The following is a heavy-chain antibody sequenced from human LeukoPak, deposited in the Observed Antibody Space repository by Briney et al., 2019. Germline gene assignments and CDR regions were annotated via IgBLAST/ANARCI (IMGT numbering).Heavy chain of an antibody. Sequence: SVKVSCKASGGTFNNYTFTWVRQAPGQGLEWMGRIIPIFNIANYAQRFQGRVTITADKSTSTAYMELSSLRSEDTAVYFCARDSPVKDDGDYSVGHYFDYWGQGSLVTVSS. CDR1: GGTFNNYT. CDR3: ARDSPVKDDGDYSVGHYFDY. J-gene: IGHJ4*02. CDR2: IIPIFNIA. D-gene: IGHD4-17*01. V-gene: IGHV1-69*04.